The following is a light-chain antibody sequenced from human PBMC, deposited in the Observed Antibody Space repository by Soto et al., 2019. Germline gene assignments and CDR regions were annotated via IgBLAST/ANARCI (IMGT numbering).Light chain of an antibody. Sequence: DIQMTQSPSAMSASVGDSVTITCRASQGINTYLAWFQQKPGKVPKRQIYGVSSLQSGVPSRFSGSGPETEFTLTNSTLQPEDFATYFCLQHNTYPLTFGGGTKVEIK. CDR2: GVS. CDR3: LQHNTYPLT. CDR1: QGINTY. J-gene: IGKJ4*01. V-gene: IGKV1-17*03.